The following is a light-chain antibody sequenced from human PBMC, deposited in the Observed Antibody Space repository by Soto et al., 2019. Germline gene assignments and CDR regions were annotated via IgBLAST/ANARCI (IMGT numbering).Light chain of an antibody. CDR1: PFXTTN. CDR3: QQYKNGPCS. Sequence: EVVVTNCPASLSVSPGERLTPPCRAGPFXTTNFALYHQKTGQSPRIPXAYFSTRATGCPARLSGTGSETDFTLTISGRQSADSDGYFWQQYKNGPCSFGQGTRLEIK. V-gene: IGKV3-15*01. J-gene: IGKJ5*01. CDR2: YFS.